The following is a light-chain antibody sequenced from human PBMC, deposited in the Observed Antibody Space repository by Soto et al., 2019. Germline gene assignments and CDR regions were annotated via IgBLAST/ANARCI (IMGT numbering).Light chain of an antibody. J-gene: IGKJ4*01. CDR1: QSVSSN. Sequence: EIVMTQSPATLSVSPGERATLSCRASQSVSSNLVWYQQKPGQAPRLLIYGASTMATGIPARFSGSGSGTEFPLHISSLQSEDFAVYYCQQYLNWLTFGGGTKVEIK. CDR3: QQYLNWLT. CDR2: GAS. V-gene: IGKV3-15*01.